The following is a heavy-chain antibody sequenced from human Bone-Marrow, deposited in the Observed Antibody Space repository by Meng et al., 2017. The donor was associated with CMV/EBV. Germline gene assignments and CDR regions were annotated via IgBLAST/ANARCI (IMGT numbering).Heavy chain of an antibody. Sequence: ASVKVSCKASGYTFTGYYMHWVRQAPGQGLEWMGWINPNSGGTNYAQKLQGRVTMTRDTSISTAYMELSRLTSDDTAVYSCARGLSITIFGVVTASDAFDIWGQGTMVTVSS. CDR1: GYTFTGYY. D-gene: IGHD3-3*01. CDR2: INPNSGGT. J-gene: IGHJ3*02. CDR3: ARGLSITIFGVVTASDAFDI. V-gene: IGHV1-2*02.